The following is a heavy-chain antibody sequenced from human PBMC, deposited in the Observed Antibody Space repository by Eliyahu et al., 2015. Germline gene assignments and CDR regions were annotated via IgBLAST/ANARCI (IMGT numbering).Heavy chain of an antibody. Sequence: EVQLVESGGGLVKPGGSLRLSCAASGFTFRTXRMTWXRRXPGKGLEWVSSISSTSTYIYYADSLKGRFTISRDNAKNSLYLQMSSLGAEDTAIYYCARDSGDSSGYYYRGGSNLWRTYYFDSWGQGTLVTVSS. D-gene: IGHD3-22*01. CDR2: ISSTSTYI. CDR3: ARDSGDSSGYYYRGGSNLWRTYYFDS. V-gene: IGHV3-21*02. J-gene: IGHJ4*02. CDR1: GFTFRTXR.